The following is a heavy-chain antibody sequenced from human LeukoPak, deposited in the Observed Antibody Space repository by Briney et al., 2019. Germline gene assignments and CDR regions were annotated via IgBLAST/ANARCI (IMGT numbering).Heavy chain of an antibody. V-gene: IGHV4-34*01. CDR3: ARPRYGSGSLDS. Sequence: SETLSLTCAVYGGSFSGHYWTWIRRPPGKGLEWIGEINHSGSTTYNPFLNSRVTISVDTSKNQFSLKLSSVTAADTAVYYCARPRYGSGSLDSWGQGTLVTVSS. CDR1: GGSFSGHY. D-gene: IGHD3-10*01. J-gene: IGHJ4*02. CDR2: INHSGST.